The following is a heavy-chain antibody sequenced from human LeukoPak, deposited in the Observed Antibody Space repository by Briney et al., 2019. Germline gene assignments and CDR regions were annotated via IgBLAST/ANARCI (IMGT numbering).Heavy chain of an antibody. J-gene: IGHJ4*02. D-gene: IGHD2-2*01. CDR1: GFTFSSYS. V-gene: IGHV3-21*01. CDR3: ARDPEWASVVVPAAIDY. CDR2: ISSSSSYI. Sequence: GVSLRLSCAASGFTFSSYSMNWVRQAPGKGLEWVSSISSSSSYIYYADSVKGRFTISRDNAKNSLYLQMNSLRAEDTAVYYCARDPEWASVVVPAAIDYWGQGTLVTVSS.